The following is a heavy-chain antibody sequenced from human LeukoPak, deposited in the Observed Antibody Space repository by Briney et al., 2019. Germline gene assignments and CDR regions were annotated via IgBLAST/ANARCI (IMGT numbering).Heavy chain of an antibody. D-gene: IGHD6-19*01. CDR1: GYTLTELS. CDR2: FDPEDGET. J-gene: IGHJ4*02. CDR3: ATPLYSSGWSPFDY. V-gene: IGHV1-24*01. Sequence: GASVKVSCKVSGYTLTELSMHWVRQAPGKGLEWMGGFDPEDGETIYAQKFQGRVTMTEDTSTDTAYMELSSLRSEDTAVYYCATPLYSSGWSPFDYWGQGTLVTVSS.